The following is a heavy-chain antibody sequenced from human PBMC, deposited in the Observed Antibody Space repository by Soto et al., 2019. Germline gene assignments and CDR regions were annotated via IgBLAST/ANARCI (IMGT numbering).Heavy chain of an antibody. D-gene: IGHD3-9*01. CDR1: GYTFTSYG. V-gene: IGHV1-18*01. J-gene: IGHJ3*02. CDR3: ARDYDILTGYSPPWDAFDI. CDR2: ISAYNGNT. Sequence: ASVKVSCKASGYTFTSYGISWVRQAPGQGLEWMGWISAYNGNTNYAQKLQGRVTMTTDTSTSTAYMELRSLRSDDTAVYYCARDYDILTGYSPPWDAFDIWGQGTMVTVSS.